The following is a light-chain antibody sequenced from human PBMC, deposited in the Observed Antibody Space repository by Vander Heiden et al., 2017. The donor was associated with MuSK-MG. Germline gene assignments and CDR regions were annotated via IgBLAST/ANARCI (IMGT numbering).Light chain of an antibody. CDR2: DDS. CDR1: NIGSKS. J-gene: IGLJ2*01. CDR3: QVWDSSSDHVV. Sequence: SSALTQPPSASVAPGQTARITCGGNNIGSKSVHWYQQKPGQAPVLVVYDDSDRPPGIPERFSGSNSGNTATLTISRVEAGDEADYYCQVWDSSSDHVVFGGGTKLTVL. V-gene: IGLV3-21*02.